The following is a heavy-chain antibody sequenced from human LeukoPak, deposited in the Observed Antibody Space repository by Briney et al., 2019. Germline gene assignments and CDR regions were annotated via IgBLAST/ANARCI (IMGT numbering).Heavy chain of an antibody. D-gene: IGHD5-18*01. CDR1: GFTVSSNN. J-gene: IGHJ3*02. V-gene: IGHV3-66*02. CDR2: IYSGGST. CDR3: ARDPKYSLGAFDI. Sequence: GGSLRLSCAASGFTVSSNNMSWVRQAPGKGLEWVSVIYSGGSTYYADSVKGRFTISRDNSKNTLYLQMNSLRAEDTAVYYCARDPKYSLGAFDIWGQGTMVTVSS.